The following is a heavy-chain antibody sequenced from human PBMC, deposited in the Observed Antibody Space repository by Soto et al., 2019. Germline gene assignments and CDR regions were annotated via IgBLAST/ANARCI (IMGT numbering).Heavy chain of an antibody. J-gene: IGHJ4*02. D-gene: IGHD5-18*01. V-gene: IGHV5-51*01. CDR3: VRGYSYDIPYY. CDR2: IYPADSDT. Sequence: GESLKISCKGSGYSFTSYWIGWVSQMPGKGLEWMGIIYPADSDTRYSPSFQGQVTISRDNSKNTLYLQMNSLRAEDTAVYYCVRGYSYDIPYYWGQGTLVTVSS. CDR1: GYSFTSYW.